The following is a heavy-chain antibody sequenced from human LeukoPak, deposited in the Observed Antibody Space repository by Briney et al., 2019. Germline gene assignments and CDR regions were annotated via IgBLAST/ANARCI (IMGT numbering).Heavy chain of an antibody. V-gene: IGHV3-48*01. CDR2: ISFSSSTI. CDR3: ARTGLDGSLSFDY. CDR1: GFTFSSYS. Sequence: PGGSLRHSRAPSGFTFSSYSMNSVRHAPGKGLEWVSYISFSSSTIYYADSVKGRFTISRDNSKNTLYLQMNSLRAEDTAVYYCARTGLDGSLSFDYWGQGTLVTVSS. D-gene: IGHD3/OR15-3a*01. J-gene: IGHJ4*02.